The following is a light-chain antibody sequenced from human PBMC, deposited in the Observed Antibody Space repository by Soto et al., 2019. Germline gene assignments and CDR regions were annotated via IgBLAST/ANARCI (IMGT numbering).Light chain of an antibody. Sequence: QSALTQPASVSGSPGQSITISCTGTSSDVGGYNYASWYQHHPDKAPKLIIYDVSNRPSGVSNPFSGSKSGNTASLTISGLQPEDEADYYCSSYTTSNTRQIVFGTGTKVTV. CDR3: SSYTTSNTRQIV. CDR1: SSDVGGYNY. V-gene: IGLV2-14*03. J-gene: IGLJ1*01. CDR2: DVS.